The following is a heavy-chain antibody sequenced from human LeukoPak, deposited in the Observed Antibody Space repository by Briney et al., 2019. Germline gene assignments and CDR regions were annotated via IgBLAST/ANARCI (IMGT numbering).Heavy chain of an antibody. CDR1: GGSISSYC. CDR3: ARYTGGYDAFDI. D-gene: IGHD5-12*01. Sequence: PSETLSLTCTVSGGSISSYCWSWIRQPPGKGLEWIGYIYYSGSTNYNPSLKSRVTISVDTSKNQFSLKLSSVTAADTAVYYCARYTGGYDAFDIWGQGKMVTVSS. V-gene: IGHV4-59*01. J-gene: IGHJ3*02. CDR2: IYYSGST.